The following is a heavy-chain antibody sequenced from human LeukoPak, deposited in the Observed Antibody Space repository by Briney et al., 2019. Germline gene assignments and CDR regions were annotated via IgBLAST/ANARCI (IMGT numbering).Heavy chain of an antibody. V-gene: IGHV4-34*01. CDR1: GGSFSGYY. CDR2: INHSGST. CDR3: ARLVVVAAMAWKRTNWFDP. J-gene: IGHJ5*02. Sequence: SETLSLTCAVYGGSFSGYYWSWIRQPPGKGLEWIGEINHSGSTNYNPSLKSRVTISVDTSKNQFSLKLSSVTAADTAVYYCARLVVVAAMAWKRTNWFDPWGQGTLVTVSS. D-gene: IGHD2-15*01.